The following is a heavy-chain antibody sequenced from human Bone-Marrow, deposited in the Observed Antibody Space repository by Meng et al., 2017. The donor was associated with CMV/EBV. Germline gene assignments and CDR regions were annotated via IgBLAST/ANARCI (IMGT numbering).Heavy chain of an antibody. CDR3: ARDCSSTSCSSVY. D-gene: IGHD2-2*01. CDR2: ISAYNGNT. J-gene: IGHJ4*02. CDR1: GYTFTSNY. Sequence: ASVKVSCKASGYTFTSNYMHWVRQAPGQGLEWMGWISAYNGNTNYAQKLQGRVTMTTDTSTSTAYMELRSLRSDDTAVYYCARDCSSTSCSSVYWGQGTLVTVSS. V-gene: IGHV1-18*04.